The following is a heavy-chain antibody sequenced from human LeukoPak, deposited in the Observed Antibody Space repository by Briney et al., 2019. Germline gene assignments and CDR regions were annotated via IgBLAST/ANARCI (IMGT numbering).Heavy chain of an antibody. CDR2: INHSGST. J-gene: IGHJ6*04. D-gene: IGHD1-1*01. Sequence: SEPLSLTCAVYGGSFSGYYWSWIRQPPGKGLEWIGEINHSGSTNYNPSLKSRVTISVDTSKNQFSLKLSSVTAADTAVYYCARELTYNWTQGTVGTYYYYGMDVWGKGTTVTVSS. V-gene: IGHV4-34*01. CDR3: ARELTYNWTQGTVGTYYYYGMDV. CDR1: GGSFSGYY.